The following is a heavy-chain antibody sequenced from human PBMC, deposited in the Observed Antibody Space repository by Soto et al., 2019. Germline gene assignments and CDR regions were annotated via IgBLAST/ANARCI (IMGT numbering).Heavy chain of an antibody. CDR3: XRDRRTGTGDYYYGMDV. J-gene: IGHJ6*02. CDR2: IYYSGST. D-gene: IGHD1-1*01. Sequence: SETLSLTCTVSGGSISSGGYYWSWIRQHPGTGLEWIGYIYYSGSTYYNPSLKSRVTISVDTSKNQFSLKLSSVTAADTAVYYCXRDRRTGTGDYYYGMDVWGQGTTVTVSS. CDR1: GGSISSGGYY. V-gene: IGHV4-31*03.